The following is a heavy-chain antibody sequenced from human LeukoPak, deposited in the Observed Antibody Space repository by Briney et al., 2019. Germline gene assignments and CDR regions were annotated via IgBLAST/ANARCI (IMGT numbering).Heavy chain of an antibody. CDR3: ATTNYGGNSPFGDY. Sequence: ASVKVSCKASGYTFTSYAMNWVRQAPGQGLEWMGWINTNTGNPTYAQGFTGRFVFSLDTSVSTAYLQISSLKAEDTAVYYCATTNYGGNSPFGDYWGQGTLVTVSS. V-gene: IGHV7-4-1*02. CDR1: GYTFTSYA. J-gene: IGHJ4*02. CDR2: INTNTGNP. D-gene: IGHD4-23*01.